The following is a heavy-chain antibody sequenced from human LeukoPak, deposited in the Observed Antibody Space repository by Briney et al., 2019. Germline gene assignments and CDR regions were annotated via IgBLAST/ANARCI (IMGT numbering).Heavy chain of an antibody. D-gene: IGHD6-13*01. V-gene: IGHV4-61*02. Sequence: SQTLSLTCTVSGGSISSGSYYWSWIRQPAGKGLEWIGRIYTSGSTNYNPSLKSRVTISVDTSKNQFSLKLSSVTAADTAVYFCARSQAAGTEGADYWGQGTLVTVSS. J-gene: IGHJ4*02. CDR3: ARSQAAGTEGADY. CDR2: IYTSGST. CDR1: GGSISSGSYY.